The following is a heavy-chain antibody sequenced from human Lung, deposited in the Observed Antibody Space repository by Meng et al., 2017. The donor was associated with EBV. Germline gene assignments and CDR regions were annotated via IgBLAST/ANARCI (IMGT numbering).Heavy chain of an antibody. V-gene: IGHV3-74*01. CDR1: EFTLRRYW. CDR2: INEDGTIT. Sequence: EVQLVWSGGALVQPGGSLGLSCAASEFTLRRYWMHWVRQGPGKEPLWVSRINEDGTITNYADSVKGRFTISRDNAKNTLYLQMNNLRAEDTAVHYCSRDLAGSDDYWGRGTLVTVSS. J-gene: IGHJ4*02. CDR3: SRDLAGSDDY. D-gene: IGHD1-14*01.